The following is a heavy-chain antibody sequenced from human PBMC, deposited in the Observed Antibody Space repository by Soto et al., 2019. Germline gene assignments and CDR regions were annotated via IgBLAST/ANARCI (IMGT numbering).Heavy chain of an antibody. D-gene: IGHD3-3*01. J-gene: IGHJ6*02. CDR1: GFTFSSYA. CDR3: ARGSSDFWSGYYYYYGMDV. CDR2: ISYDGSNK. Sequence: GGSLRLSCAASGFTFSSYAMHWVRQAPGKGLEWVAVISYDGSNKYYADSVKGRFTISRDNSKNTLYLQMNSLRAEDTAVYYCARGSSDFWSGYYYYYGMDVWGQWTTVTVSS. V-gene: IGHV3-30-3*01.